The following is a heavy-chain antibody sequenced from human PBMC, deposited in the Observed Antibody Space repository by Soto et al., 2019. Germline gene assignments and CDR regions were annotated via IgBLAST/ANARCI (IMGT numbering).Heavy chain of an antibody. J-gene: IGHJ6*02. CDR1: GFSLSTSGVG. Sequence: QITLKESGPTLAKPTQTLTLTCSFSGFSLSTSGVGVGCIRQPPGKALEWLALIYWDDDKRYSPSRKSRLTITKDTSKNQVVLTMTNMDPVDTATSDCAHRFRSGSYYGMDVWGQGTTVTVSS. V-gene: IGHV2-5*02. CDR3: AHRFRSGSYYGMDV. D-gene: IGHD3-10*01. CDR2: IYWDDDK.